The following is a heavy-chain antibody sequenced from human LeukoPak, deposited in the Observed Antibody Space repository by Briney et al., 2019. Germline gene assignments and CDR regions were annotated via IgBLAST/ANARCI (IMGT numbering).Heavy chain of an antibody. CDR1: GFTFDDYT. CDR3: AKESQGTVTWGWFDP. CDR2: ISWDGGTT. D-gene: IGHD4-17*01. J-gene: IGHJ5*02. V-gene: IGHV3-43*01. Sequence: PGGSLRLSCAASGFTFDDYTMHWVRQAPGKGLEGVSLISWDGGTTYYADSVKGRFTISRDNSKNSLYLQMNSLRTEDTALYYCAKESQGTVTWGWFDPWGQGTLVTVSS.